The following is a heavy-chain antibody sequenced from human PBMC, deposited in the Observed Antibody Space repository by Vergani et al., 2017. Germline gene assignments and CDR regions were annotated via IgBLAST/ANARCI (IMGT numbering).Heavy chain of an antibody. CDR2: INPSGGST. J-gene: IGHJ6*03. V-gene: IGHV1-46*01. CDR1: GYTFTSYY. D-gene: IGHD2-21*01. CDR3: ASEYCGGDCYSPPSYYYYMDV. Sequence: QVQLVQSGAEVKKPGASVKVSCKASGYTFTSYYMHWVRQAPGQWLEWMGIINPSGGSTSYAQKFQGRVTMTRDTSTSTVYMELSSLRSEDTAVYYCASEYCGGDCYSPPSYYYYMDVWGKGTTVTVSS.